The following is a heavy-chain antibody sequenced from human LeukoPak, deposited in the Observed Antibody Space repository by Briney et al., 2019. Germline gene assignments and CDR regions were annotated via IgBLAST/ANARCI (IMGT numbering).Heavy chain of an antibody. CDR3: ARGRWELLRTFDY. J-gene: IGHJ4*02. CDR1: GYTFTGYY. Sequence: ASVKVSCKASGYTFTGYYMHWVRQAPGQGLEWMGWINPNSGGTNYAQKLQGRVTMTTDTSTSTAYMELRSLRSDDTAVYYCARGRWELLRTFDYWGQGTLVTVSS. CDR2: INPNSGGT. D-gene: IGHD1-26*01. V-gene: IGHV1-2*02.